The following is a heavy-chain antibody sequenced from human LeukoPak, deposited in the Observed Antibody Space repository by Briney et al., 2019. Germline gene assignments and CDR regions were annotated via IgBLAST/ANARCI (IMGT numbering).Heavy chain of an antibody. J-gene: IGHJ3*02. CDR3: ASQDRAMVFDI. D-gene: IGHD5-18*01. V-gene: IGHV4-59*08. CDR1: VGSISSYY. Sequence: SETLSLTCTVSVGSISSYYWSWIRQPPGKGLEWIGYIYYSRSTNYNPSLKSRVTISVDTSKNQFSLKLSSVTAADTAVYYCASQDRAMVFDIWGQGTMVTVSS. CDR2: IYYSRST.